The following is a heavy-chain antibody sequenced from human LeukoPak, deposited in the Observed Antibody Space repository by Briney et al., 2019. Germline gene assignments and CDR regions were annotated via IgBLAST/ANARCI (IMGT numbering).Heavy chain of an antibody. CDR3: ARSDTFGGIIVYAFDI. CDR1: GGTFSSYA. CDR2: IIPIFGTA. D-gene: IGHD3-16*02. V-gene: IGHV1-69*05. Sequence: SVKVSCKASGGTFSSYAISWVRQAPGQGLEWMGGIIPIFGTANYAQKFQGRVTMTRDTSTSTVYMELSSLRSEDTAVYYCARSDTFGGIIVYAFDIWGQGTMVTVSS. J-gene: IGHJ3*02.